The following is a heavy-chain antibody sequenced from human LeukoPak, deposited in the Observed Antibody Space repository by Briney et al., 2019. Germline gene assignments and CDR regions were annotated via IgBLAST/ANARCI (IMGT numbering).Heavy chain of an antibody. CDR2: ISGGGGNT. V-gene: IGHV3-23*01. D-gene: IGHD2-15*01. J-gene: IGHJ4*02. Sequence: GGSLRLSCAASGFTFNNYAMSWVRQAPGKGLEWVSAISGGGGNTYYADSVKGRFNISRDNSKNTLYLQMSGLRAEDTAIYYCAKDGGSSCYSPVDYWGQGTLVTVSS. CDR1: GFTFNNYA. CDR3: AKDGGSSCYSPVDY.